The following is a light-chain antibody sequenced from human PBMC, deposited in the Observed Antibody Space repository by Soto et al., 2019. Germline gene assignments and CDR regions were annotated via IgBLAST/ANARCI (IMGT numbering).Light chain of an antibody. J-gene: IGKJ3*01. Sequence: EIVLTQSPGTLSLSPGERATLSCRASQSVSSSYLAWYQQKPGQAPRLLIYGASSRATGIPDRFSGSGSGTNFTFTISRLEPEDFAVYYCQQYSSSRFTFGPGTKVDIK. CDR2: GAS. CDR1: QSVSSSY. CDR3: QQYSSSRFT. V-gene: IGKV3-20*01.